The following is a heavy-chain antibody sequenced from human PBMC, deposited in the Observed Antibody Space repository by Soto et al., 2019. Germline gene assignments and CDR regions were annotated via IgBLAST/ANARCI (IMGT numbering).Heavy chain of an antibody. D-gene: IGHD3-9*01. CDR1: GYTFTSYG. CDR3: AIGCYDILTGYYSDY. V-gene: IGHV1-18*01. Sequence: ASVKVSCKASGYTFTSYGISWVRQAPGQGLEWMGWISAYNGNTNYAQKLQGRVTMTTDTSTSTAYMELRSLRSDDTAVYYCAIGCYDILTGYYSDYWGQGTLITVSS. CDR2: ISAYNGNT. J-gene: IGHJ4*02.